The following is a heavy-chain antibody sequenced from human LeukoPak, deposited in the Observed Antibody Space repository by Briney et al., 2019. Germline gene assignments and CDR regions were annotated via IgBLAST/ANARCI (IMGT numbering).Heavy chain of an antibody. CDR3: ASLIRRGSGSYHYYYYYYMDV. CDR1: GGSISSSSYY. J-gene: IGHJ6*03. Sequence: SETLSLTCTVSGGSISSSSYYWGWIRQPPGKGLEWIGSIYYSGSTYYNPSLKSRVTISVDTSKNQFSLKLSSVTAADTAVYYCASLIRRGSGSYHYYYYYYMDVWGKGATVTISS. V-gene: IGHV4-39*01. CDR2: IYYSGST. D-gene: IGHD3-10*01.